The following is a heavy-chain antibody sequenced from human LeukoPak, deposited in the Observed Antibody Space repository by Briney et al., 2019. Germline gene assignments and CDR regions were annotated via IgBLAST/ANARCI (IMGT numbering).Heavy chain of an antibody. Sequence: PSETLSLTCTVSGGSISSGVYYWSWIRQHPGKGLEWIGYIYYSGSAYSNPSLKSRLTMSVDISKNQFSLKLSSVTAADTAVYYCARGVKGRRGAFDIGGQGTMVTVSS. V-gene: IGHV4-31*03. CDR1: GGSISSGVYY. D-gene: IGHD3-10*01. CDR3: ARGVKGRRGAFDI. J-gene: IGHJ3*02. CDR2: IYYSGSA.